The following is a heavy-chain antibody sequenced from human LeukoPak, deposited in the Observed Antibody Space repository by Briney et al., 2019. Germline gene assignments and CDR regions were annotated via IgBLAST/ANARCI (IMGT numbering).Heavy chain of an antibody. CDR1: GYTFTGYY. Sequence: ASVKVSCKASGYTFTGYYMHWVRQAPGQGLEWMGWISAYNGNTNYAQNLQGRVTMTTDTSTSTAYMELRSLRSDDTAVYYCARARTMYYYDSSVDWGQGTLVTVSS. CDR3: ARARTMYYYDSSVD. V-gene: IGHV1-18*04. D-gene: IGHD3-22*01. CDR2: ISAYNGNT. J-gene: IGHJ4*02.